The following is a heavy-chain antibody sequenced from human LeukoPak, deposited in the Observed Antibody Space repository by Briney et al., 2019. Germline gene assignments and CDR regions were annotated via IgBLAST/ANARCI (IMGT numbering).Heavy chain of an antibody. CDR2: ISGSGGST. CDR3: AKGPFFYSSGWFSEPEIPFHYYMDV. D-gene: IGHD6-19*01. Sequence: PGGSLRLSCAASGFTFSSYAMSWVRQAPGKGLEWVSAISGSGGSTYYADSVKGRFTISRDNSKNTLYLQTNSLRAEDTAVYYCAKGPFFYSSGWFSEPEIPFHYYMDVWGKGTTVTVSS. V-gene: IGHV3-23*01. J-gene: IGHJ6*03. CDR1: GFTFSSYA.